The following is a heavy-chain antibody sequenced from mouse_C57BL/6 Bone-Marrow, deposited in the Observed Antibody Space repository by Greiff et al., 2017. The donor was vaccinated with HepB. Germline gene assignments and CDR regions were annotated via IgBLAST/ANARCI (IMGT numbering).Heavy chain of an antibody. D-gene: IGHD2-2*01. V-gene: IGHV1-4*01. CDR3: ARGVTTAWFAY. Sequence: VMLVESGAELARPGASVKMSCKASGYTFTSYTMHWVKQRPGQGLEWIGYINPSSGYTKYNQKFKDKATLTADKSSSTAYMQLSSLTSEDSAVYYCARGVTTAWFAYWGQGTLVTVSA. J-gene: IGHJ3*01. CDR2: INPSSGYT. CDR1: GYTFTSYT.